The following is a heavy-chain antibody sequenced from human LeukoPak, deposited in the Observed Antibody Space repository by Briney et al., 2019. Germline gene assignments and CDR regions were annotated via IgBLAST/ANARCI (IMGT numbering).Heavy chain of an antibody. CDR2: IFTSGRT. Sequence: PSETLSLTCTVSGGSISSGSYYWSWIRQPAGKGLELIGRIFTSGRTNYNPSLKSRVTISLDTSKNQFSLKLSSVTAADTAVYYCAREDYDILTGYYNVDYYYYYMDVWGKGTTVTISS. CDR1: GGSISSGSYY. V-gene: IGHV4-61*02. J-gene: IGHJ6*03. D-gene: IGHD3-9*01. CDR3: AREDYDILTGYYNVDYYYYYMDV.